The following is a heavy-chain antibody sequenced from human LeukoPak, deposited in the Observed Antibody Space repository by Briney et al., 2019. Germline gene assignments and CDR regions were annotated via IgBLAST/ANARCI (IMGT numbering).Heavy chain of an antibody. D-gene: IGHD3-22*01. J-gene: IGHJ4*02. CDR3: AKDARYYYDSSGPGMYFDY. V-gene: IGHV3-23*01. CDR1: GDFITAYY. CDR2: ISGSGGST. Sequence: ETLSLTCTVSGDFITAYYWSWVRQAPGKGLEWVSAISGSGGSTYYADSVKGRFTISRDNSKNTLYLQMNSLRAEDTAVYYCAKDARYYYDSSGPGMYFDYWGQGTLVTVSS.